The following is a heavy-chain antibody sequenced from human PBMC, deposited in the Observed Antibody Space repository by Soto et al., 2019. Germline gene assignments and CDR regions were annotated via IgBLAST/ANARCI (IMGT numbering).Heavy chain of an antibody. V-gene: IGHV1-69*01. CDR1: GGTFSSYA. D-gene: IGHD5-18*01. CDR3: TRVHAAMVPTIYGMDV. CDR2: IIPIFGTA. Sequence: QVQLVQSGAEVKKPGSSVKVSCKASGGTFSSYAISWVRQAPGQGLEWMGGIIPIFGTANYAQKFQGRVTITADESTSTAYMELSSLRSEDTAVYYCTRVHAAMVPTIYGMDVWGQGTTVTVSS. J-gene: IGHJ6*02.